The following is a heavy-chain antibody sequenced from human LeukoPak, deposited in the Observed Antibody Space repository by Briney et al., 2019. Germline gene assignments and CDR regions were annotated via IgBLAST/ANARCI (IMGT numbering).Heavy chain of an antibody. J-gene: IGHJ4*02. CDR1: GFTFSKYT. V-gene: IGHV3-23*01. CDR3: AKAGHATYYYDSSGYAFDY. CDR2: IYGGSTTTT. D-gene: IGHD3-22*01. Sequence: GGSLRLSCVASGFTFSKYTMSWVRQAPGKGLEWVSGIYGGSTTTTFYADSVKGRFTISRDNSKNTLYLQMNSLRAEDTAVYYCAKAGHATYYYDSSGYAFDYWGQGTLVTVSS.